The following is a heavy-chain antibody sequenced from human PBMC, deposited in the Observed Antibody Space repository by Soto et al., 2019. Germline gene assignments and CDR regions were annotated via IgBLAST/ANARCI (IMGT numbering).Heavy chain of an antibody. CDR2: ISNDARND. CDR3: AKDYDDTGFAH. V-gene: IGHV3-30*18. J-gene: IGHJ4*02. CDR1: GFTFRTFG. Sequence: GGSLRLSCAASGFTFRTFGMYWVRQAPGMGLEWVASISNDARNDYYADSVKGRFTISRDNSRNTLHLEMNSLRVDDTAVYYCAKDYDDTGFAHWGQGILVTVSS. D-gene: IGHD3-3*01.